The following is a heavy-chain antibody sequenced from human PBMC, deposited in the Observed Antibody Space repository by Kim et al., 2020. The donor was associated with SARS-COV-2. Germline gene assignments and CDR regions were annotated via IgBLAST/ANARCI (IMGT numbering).Heavy chain of an antibody. D-gene: IGHD6-13*01. J-gene: IGHJ5*02. CDR1: GYSFTSYW. CDR2: IDPSDSYT. CDR3: ARLSYSSSWYSRWFDP. V-gene: IGHV5-10-1*01. Sequence: GESLKISCKGSGYSFTSYWIIWVRHMPGKGLEWMGRIDPSDSYTNYSLSFQGHVTISADKSISTAYLQWSSLKASDTAMYYCARLSYSSSWYSRWFDPWGQGTLVTVSS.